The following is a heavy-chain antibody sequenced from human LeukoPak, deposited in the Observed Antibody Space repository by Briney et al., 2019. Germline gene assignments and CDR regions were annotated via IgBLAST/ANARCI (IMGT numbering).Heavy chain of an antibody. CDR1: GFTFSSYG. J-gene: IGHJ4*02. Sequence: GGSLRLSCAASGFTFSSYGMHWVRQAPGRGLEWVSFIRNDETEIHYADFAKGRFTISRDKSKNTLYLQMNSLRAEDTAVYYCARLPSRGGTHLTGIAAAGTSGGDGYWGQGTLVTVSS. CDR2: IRNDETEI. V-gene: IGHV3-30*02. CDR3: ARLPSRGGTHLTGIAAAGTSGGDGY. D-gene: IGHD6-13*01.